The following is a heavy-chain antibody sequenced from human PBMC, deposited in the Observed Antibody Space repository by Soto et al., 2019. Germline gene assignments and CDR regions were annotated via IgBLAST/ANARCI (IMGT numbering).Heavy chain of an antibody. CDR1: GGSFSGYY. CDR2: INHSGST. V-gene: IGHV4-34*01. D-gene: IGHD6-6*01. J-gene: IGHJ4*02. CDR3: ARAASSSSRIFDY. Sequence: SETLSLTCAVYGGSFSGYYWSWIRQPPGKGLEWIGEINHSGSTNYNPSLKSRVTISVDTSKNQSSLKLSSVTAADTAVYYCARAASSSSRIFDYWGQGTLVTVSS.